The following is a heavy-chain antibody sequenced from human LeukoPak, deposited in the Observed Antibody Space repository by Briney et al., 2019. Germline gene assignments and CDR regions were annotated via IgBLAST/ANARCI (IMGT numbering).Heavy chain of an antibody. J-gene: IGHJ4*02. CDR3: GKTTAGYSSGQKPAWPVDY. D-gene: IGHD5-18*01. CDR1: GFTFGSFA. CDR2: IFGSGGSP. Sequence: GGSLRLSCEASGFTFGSFAMYWVRQAPGKGLEWIAGIFGSGGSPHYADSVKGRFTISRDNFKNTVYLQINSLRAEDTAVYYCGKTTAGYSSGQKPAWPVDYWGQGTLVTVCS. V-gene: IGHV3-23*01.